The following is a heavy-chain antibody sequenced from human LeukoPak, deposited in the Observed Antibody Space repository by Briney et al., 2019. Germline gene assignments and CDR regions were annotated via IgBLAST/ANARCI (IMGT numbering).Heavy chain of an antibody. D-gene: IGHD2/OR15-2a*01. J-gene: IGHJ4*02. V-gene: IGHV3-74*01. CDR2: INSDGSWT. CDR1: GNYW. CDR3: VSFYETY. Sequence: GGTLRLSCAASGNYWMHWVRQVPGKGLVWVSHINSDGSWTSYADSVKGRFTISKDNAKNTVYLQMNSLRAEDTAVYYCVSFYETYWGRGTLVTVSS.